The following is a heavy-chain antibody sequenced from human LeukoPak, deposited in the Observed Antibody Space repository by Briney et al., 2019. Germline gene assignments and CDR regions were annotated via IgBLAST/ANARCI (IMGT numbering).Heavy chain of an antibody. CDR3: ARAKVAKFDWFDP. CDR1: GYTFTGYY. Sequence: ASVKVSCKASGYTFTGYYMHWVRQAPGQGLEWMGWINPNSGGTNYAQKFQGRVTMTRDTSISTAYMELSRLRSDDTAVYYCARAKVAKFDWFDPWGQGTLVTVSS. CDR2: INPNSGGT. D-gene: IGHD3-10*01. V-gene: IGHV1-2*02. J-gene: IGHJ5*02.